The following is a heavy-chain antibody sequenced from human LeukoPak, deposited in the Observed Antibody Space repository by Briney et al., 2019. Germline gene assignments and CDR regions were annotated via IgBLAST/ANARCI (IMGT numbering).Heavy chain of an antibody. CDR2: IIPIFGTA. J-gene: IGHJ3*02. CDR1: GGTFSSYA. Sequence: ASVNVSCKASGGTFSSYAISWVRQAPGQGLEWMGGIIPIFGTANYAQKFQGRVTITADKSTSTAYMELSSLRSEDTAVYYCARARAAEEDAFDIWGQGTMVTVSS. V-gene: IGHV1-69*06. D-gene: IGHD6-25*01. CDR3: ARARAAEEDAFDI.